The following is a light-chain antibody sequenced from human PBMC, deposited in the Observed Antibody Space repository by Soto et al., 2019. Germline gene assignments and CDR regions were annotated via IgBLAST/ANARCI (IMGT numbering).Light chain of an antibody. J-gene: IGKJ3*01. Sequence: EILMTQSPATLSVSPGERATLSCRASQSVGSNLAWYQQKAGRAPRLLIYDASTRATGIPVRFSGRGSGTEFTLTISSLQSEDFAVYYCQQYSDWPLFGPGTKVDIK. CDR2: DAS. V-gene: IGKV3-15*01. CDR3: QQYSDWPL. CDR1: QSVGSN.